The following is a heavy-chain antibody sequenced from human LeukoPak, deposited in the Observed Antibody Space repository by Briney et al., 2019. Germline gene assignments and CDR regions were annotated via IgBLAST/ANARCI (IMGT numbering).Heavy chain of an antibody. Sequence: ASVKVSCTASGGTFSSYAISWVRQAPGQGLEWMGGIIPIFGTANYAQKFQGRVTITADESTSTAYMELSSLRSEDTAVYYCARRRGYYDSSGPNWFDPWGQGTLVTVSS. D-gene: IGHD3-22*01. J-gene: IGHJ5*02. V-gene: IGHV1-69*13. CDR1: GGTFSSYA. CDR2: IIPIFGTA. CDR3: ARRRGYYDSSGPNWFDP.